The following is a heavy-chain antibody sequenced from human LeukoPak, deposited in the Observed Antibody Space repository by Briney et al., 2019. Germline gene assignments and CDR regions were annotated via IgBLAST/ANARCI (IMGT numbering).Heavy chain of an antibody. CDR3: ARLVRGLYWFDP. V-gene: IGHV1-2*02. CDR2: INPNSGGT. CDR1: GYSLTAYN. Sequence: ASVKVSCKASGYSLTAYNIHWVRQAPGQGLEWMAWINPNSGGTNCAQKFQGRVTVTRDTSISTAYMEMNSLTSDDTAVYYCARLVRGLYWFDPWGQGTQVTV. D-gene: IGHD3-10*01. J-gene: IGHJ5*02.